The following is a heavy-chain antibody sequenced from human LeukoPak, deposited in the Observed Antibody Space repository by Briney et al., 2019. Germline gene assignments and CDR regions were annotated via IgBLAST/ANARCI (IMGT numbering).Heavy chain of an antibody. Sequence: SETLSLTCTVSGGSISSYYWSWIRQPAGKGLEWIGRIYTSGSTNYNPSLKSRVTMSVDTSKNQFSLKLSSVTAADTAVYYCARDGEPNTMVRGVDYFDYWGQGTLVTVSS. V-gene: IGHV4-4*07. D-gene: IGHD3-10*01. J-gene: IGHJ4*02. CDR2: IYTSGST. CDR3: ARDGEPNTMVRGVDYFDY. CDR1: GGSISSYY.